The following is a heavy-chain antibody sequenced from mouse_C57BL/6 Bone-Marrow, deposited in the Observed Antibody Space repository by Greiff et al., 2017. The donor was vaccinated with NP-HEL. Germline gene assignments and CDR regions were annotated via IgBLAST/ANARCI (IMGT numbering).Heavy chain of an antibody. D-gene: IGHD1-1*01. V-gene: IGHV1-19*01. CDR2: INPYNGGT. CDR3: ARYYGSLFDY. Sequence: VQLKQSGPVLVKPGASVKMSCKASGYTFTDYYMNWVKQSHGKSLEWIGVINPYNGGTSYNQKFKGKATLTVDKSSSTAYMELNSLTSEDSAVYYCARYYGSLFDYWGQGTTLTVSS. J-gene: IGHJ2*01. CDR1: GYTFTDYY.